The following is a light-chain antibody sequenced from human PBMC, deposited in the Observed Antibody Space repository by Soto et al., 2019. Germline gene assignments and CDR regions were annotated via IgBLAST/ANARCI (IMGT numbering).Light chain of an antibody. V-gene: IGLV2-18*01. J-gene: IGLJ1*01. Sequence: QSVLTPPPSVSGSPGQSVTISCTGTSTDFVSYNRVSWYQQPPGTAPKLIIYEASTRPSGVPGRFSGSKSGNTASLTISGLQAADEADYYCSLYTSENTYVFGTGTKVTVL. CDR2: EAS. CDR3: SLYTSENTYV. CDR1: STDFVSYNR.